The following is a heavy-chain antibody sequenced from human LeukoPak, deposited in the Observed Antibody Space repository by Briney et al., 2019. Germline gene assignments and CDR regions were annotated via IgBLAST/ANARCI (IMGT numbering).Heavy chain of an antibody. CDR2: IIPIFGTA. V-gene: IGHV1-69*13. CDR3: ARDFPPLRPTSLGYCSSTSCYRGNWFDP. D-gene: IGHD2-2*01. Sequence: ASVKVSCKASGGTFSSYAISWVRQAPGQGLEWMGGIIPIFGTANYAQKFQGRVTITADESTSTAYMELRSLRSDDTAVYYCARDFPPLRPTSLGYCSSTSCYRGNWFDPWGQGTLVTVSS. J-gene: IGHJ5*02. CDR1: GGTFSSYA.